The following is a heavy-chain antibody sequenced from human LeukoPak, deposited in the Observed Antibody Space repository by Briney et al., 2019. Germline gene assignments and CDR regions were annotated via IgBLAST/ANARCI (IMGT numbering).Heavy chain of an antibody. CDR1: GGSISNYY. Sequence: SETLSLTCTVSGGSISNYYWSWIRQPPGKGLEWIGYIYYTGSTNYNPSLKSRVTISVDTSKNQFSLKLGSVTAADTAVHYCARAVRDDFWSGYFYWGQGTLVTVSS. J-gene: IGHJ4*02. CDR3: ARAVRDDFWSGYFY. D-gene: IGHD3-3*01. V-gene: IGHV4-59*01. CDR2: IYYTGST.